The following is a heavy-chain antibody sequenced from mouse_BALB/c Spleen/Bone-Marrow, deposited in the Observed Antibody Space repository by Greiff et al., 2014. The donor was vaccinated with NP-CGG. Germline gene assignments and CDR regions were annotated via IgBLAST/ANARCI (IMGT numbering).Heavy chain of an antibody. CDR3: AGYVYGYYFDY. CDR2: IDPANGNT. J-gene: IGHJ2*01. CDR1: GFNIKDTY. Sequence: VQLKQSGAELVKPGASVKLSCTASGFNIKDTYMHWVKQRPEQGLEWIGRIDPANGNTKYDQKFQGKASITADTSSNTAYLQLSSLTSEDTAVYYCAGYVYGYYFDYWGQGTTLTVSS. V-gene: IGHV14-3*02. D-gene: IGHD2-2*01.